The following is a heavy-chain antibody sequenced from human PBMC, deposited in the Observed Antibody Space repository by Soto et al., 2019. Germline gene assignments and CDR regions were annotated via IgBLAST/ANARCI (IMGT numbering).Heavy chain of an antibody. CDR3: ARFDYGEFRNWFDP. CDR2: IYFTGTT. J-gene: IGHJ5*02. V-gene: IGHV4-31*03. CDR1: GGSISSGGYS. D-gene: IGHD4-17*01. Sequence: SETLSLTCTVSGGSISSGGYSWSWIRQYPGKGLEWIGYIYFTGTTYYSPSLKSRVTISVDTSKNQFSLKLSSVTAADTAVYYCARFDYGEFRNWFDPWGQGTLVT.